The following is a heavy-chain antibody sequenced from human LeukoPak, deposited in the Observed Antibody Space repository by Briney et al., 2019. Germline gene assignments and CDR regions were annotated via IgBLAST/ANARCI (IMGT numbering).Heavy chain of an antibody. D-gene: IGHD6-13*01. CDR3: ARDGARSYSSSWPPV. V-gene: IGHV4-39*07. J-gene: IGHJ6*04. Sequence: PSETLSLTCTVSGGSISSSSYYWGWIRQPPGKGLEWIGSIYYSGSTYYNPSLKSRVTISVDTSKNQFSLKLSSVTAADTAVYYCARDGARSYSSSWPPVWGKGTTVTVSS. CDR1: GGSISSSSYY. CDR2: IYYSGST.